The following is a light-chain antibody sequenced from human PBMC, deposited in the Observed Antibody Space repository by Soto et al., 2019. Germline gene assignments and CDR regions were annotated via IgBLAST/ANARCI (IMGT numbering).Light chain of an antibody. CDR3: SSYTISSTYV. J-gene: IGLJ1*01. Sequence: LTQPASVSGSPGQSIAISCTGTASDVGGYHYVSWYQQYPGKVPKLIISDVSNRPSGVSDRFSGSKSGNTASLTISGLQAEDEADYYCSSYTISSTYVFGTGTKVTVL. CDR1: ASDVGGYHY. CDR2: DVS. V-gene: IGLV2-14*01.